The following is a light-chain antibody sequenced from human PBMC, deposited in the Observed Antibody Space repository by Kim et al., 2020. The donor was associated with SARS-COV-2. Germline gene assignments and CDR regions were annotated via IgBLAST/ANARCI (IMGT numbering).Light chain of an antibody. CDR1: SNDVGGYDS. J-gene: IGLJ2*01. CDR3: ASYTVTSSLT. CDR2: DVK. V-gene: IGLV2-14*03. Sequence: QSVLTQPASVSGSPGQSVTISCTGTSNDVGGYDSVSWYQKHPGNAPKLIIYDVKKRPSGVSSRFSGSKSGNTASLTISRLQADDEAQYYCASYTVTSSLTFGGGTTVTVL.